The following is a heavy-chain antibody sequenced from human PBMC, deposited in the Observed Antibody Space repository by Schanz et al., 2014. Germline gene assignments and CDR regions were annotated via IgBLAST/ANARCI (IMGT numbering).Heavy chain of an antibody. CDR2: VSRSTPDI. CDR1: GFTFSSNS. J-gene: IGHJ3*02. D-gene: IGHD3-10*01. Sequence: EVQLAESGGGLVQPGGSLRLSCAASGFTFSSNSMNWVRQAPGKGLEWVSYVSRSTPDIYYADSVKGRFTMSRDNAKNSVFLQMNSLRAEDTAVYYCAKGRFGELSAFDIWGQGTMVTVSS. V-gene: IGHV3-48*01. CDR3: AKGRFGELSAFDI.